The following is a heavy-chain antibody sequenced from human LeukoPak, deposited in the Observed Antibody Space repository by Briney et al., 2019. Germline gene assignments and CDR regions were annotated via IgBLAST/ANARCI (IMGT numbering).Heavy chain of an antibody. V-gene: IGHV1-46*01. Sequence: EASVKVSCKASGYTFTSYYMHWVRQAPGQGLEWVGIINPSGGSTSYAQKFQGRVTMTRDTSTNTVYMELSSLRSEDTAVCFCARATLSDYYFNYWGQGTLVTVSS. CDR3: ARATLSDYYFNY. CDR2: INPSGGST. CDR1: GYTFTSYY. J-gene: IGHJ4*02.